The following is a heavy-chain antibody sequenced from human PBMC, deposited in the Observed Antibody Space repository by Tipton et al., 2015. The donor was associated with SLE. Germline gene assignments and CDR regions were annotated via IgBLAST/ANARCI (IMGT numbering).Heavy chain of an antibody. D-gene: IGHD3-9*01. Sequence: SLRLSCTASGFTFGDYAMSWVRQAPGKGLEWVGFIRSKAYGGTTEYAASVKGRFTISRDDSKSIAYLQMNSLKTEDTAVYYCTRALVLRYFDYWGQGTLVTVSS. CDR2: IRSKAYGGTT. CDR1: GFTFGDYA. J-gene: IGHJ4*02. V-gene: IGHV3-49*04. CDR3: TRALVLRYFDY.